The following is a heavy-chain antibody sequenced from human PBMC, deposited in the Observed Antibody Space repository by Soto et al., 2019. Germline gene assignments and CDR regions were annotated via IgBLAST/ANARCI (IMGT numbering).Heavy chain of an antibody. CDR3: VRVRGGGTYHFDY. J-gene: IGHJ4*02. CDR1: GFTFSSYA. Sequence: ESGGGVVQPGRSLRLSCAASGFTFSSYAMHWVRQAPGKGLEWVGRTRNKANSYTTEYAASVKGRFTISRDDSKNSLYLQMNSLKTDDTAVYYCVRVRGGGTYHFDYWGQGTLVTVSS. D-gene: IGHD3-10*01. CDR2: TRNKANSYTT. V-gene: IGHV3-72*01.